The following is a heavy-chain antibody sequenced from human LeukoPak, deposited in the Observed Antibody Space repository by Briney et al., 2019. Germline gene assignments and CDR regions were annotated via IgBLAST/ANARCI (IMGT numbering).Heavy chain of an antibody. CDR2: IYTSGST. J-gene: IGHJ4*02. Sequence: SETLSLTCTVSGGSISSYYWSWIRQPPGKGLEWIGYIYTSGSTNYNPSLKSRVTISVDTPKNQFSLKLSSVTAADTAVYYCARHGPYGYYYDSTSRFDYWGQGTLVTVSS. V-gene: IGHV4-4*09. D-gene: IGHD3-22*01. CDR3: ARHGPYGYYYDSTSRFDY. CDR1: GGSISSYY.